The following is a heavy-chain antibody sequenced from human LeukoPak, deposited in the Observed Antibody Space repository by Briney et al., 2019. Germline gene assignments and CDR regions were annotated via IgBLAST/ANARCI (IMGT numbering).Heavy chain of an antibody. CDR3: ARVSGLGMNEHYQH. CDR2: IDNDGRTT. D-gene: IGHD3-10*01. V-gene: IGHV3-74*01. CDR1: GLTFSKPW. Sequence: GGSLRLSCEASGLTFSKPWMHWVRQAPGKGLVWVSRIDNDGRTTSYADSVKGRFTISRDNAKNTLYLQMNSLRAEDTAVYYCARVSGLGMNEHYQHWGQGTLVTVPS. J-gene: IGHJ1*01.